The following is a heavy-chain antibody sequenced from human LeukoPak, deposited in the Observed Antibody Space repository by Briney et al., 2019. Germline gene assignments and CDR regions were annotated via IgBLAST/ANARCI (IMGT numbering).Heavy chain of an antibody. J-gene: IGHJ5*02. V-gene: IGHV3-74*01. Sequence: GGSLRLSCAASGFTFSSYWMHWVRQVPGKGLVWVSRIISDGSNTAYAGSVKGRFTISRDNAKNSLYLQMNSLRAEDTAVYYCASVKKMATIGGWFDPWGQGTLVTVSS. CDR1: GFTFSSYW. D-gene: IGHD5-24*01. CDR3: ASVKKMATIGGWFDP. CDR2: IISDGSNT.